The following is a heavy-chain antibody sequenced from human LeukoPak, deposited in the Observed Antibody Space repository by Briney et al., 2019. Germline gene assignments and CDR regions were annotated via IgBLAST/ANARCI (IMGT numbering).Heavy chain of an antibody. CDR1: GFTFSSYA. J-gene: IGHJ4*02. CDR3: AKDGRAYQLLWESSFDY. D-gene: IGHD2-2*01. V-gene: IGHV3-23*01. Sequence: QPGGSLRLSCAASGFTFSSYAMSWVRQAPGKGLEWVSAISGSGGSTYYADSVKGRFTISRDNSKNTLYLQMNSLRTEDTAVYYCAKDGRAYQLLWESSFDYWGQGTLVTVSS. CDR2: ISGSGGST.